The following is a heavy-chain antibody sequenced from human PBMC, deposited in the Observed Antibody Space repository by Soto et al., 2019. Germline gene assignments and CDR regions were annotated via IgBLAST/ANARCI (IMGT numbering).Heavy chain of an antibody. D-gene: IGHD3-9*01. CDR3: ATAARGSYYDILTGYYGWFDP. J-gene: IGHJ5*02. CDR1: WYTFTSYD. Sequence: ASVKVSCKASWYTFTSYDINCVRQATGQGLEWMGWMNPNSGNTGYAQKFQGRVTMTRNTSISTAYMELSSLRSEDTAVYYCATAARGSYYDILTGYYGWFDPWGQGTLVTVSS. V-gene: IGHV1-8*02. CDR2: MNPNSGNT.